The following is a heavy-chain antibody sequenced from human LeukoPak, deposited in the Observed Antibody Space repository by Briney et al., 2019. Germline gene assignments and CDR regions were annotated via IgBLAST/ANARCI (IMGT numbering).Heavy chain of an antibody. CDR2: IYYSGST. CDR1: GGSISSSSYY. J-gene: IGHJ5*02. D-gene: IGHD3-9*01. CDR3: ARGPGVRYFDWLTGANNWFDP. V-gene: IGHV4-39*07. Sequence: KPSETLSLTCTVSGGSISSSSYYWGWIRQPPGKGLEWIGSIYYSGSTYYNPSLKSRVTISVDTSKNQFSLKLSSVTAADTAVYYCARGPGVRYFDWLTGANNWFDPWGQGTLVTVSS.